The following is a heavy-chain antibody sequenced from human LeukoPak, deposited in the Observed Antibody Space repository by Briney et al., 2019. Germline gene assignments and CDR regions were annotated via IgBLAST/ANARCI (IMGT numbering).Heavy chain of an antibody. CDR3: ARGGGLDV. D-gene: IGHD3-16*01. J-gene: IGHJ6*02. Sequence: GGSLRLSCAASGFTFSSYWMNWARQAPGMGLEWVASINHNGNVNYYVDSVKGRFTISRDNAKNSLYLQMSNLRAEDTAVYFCARGGGLDVWGQGATVTVSS. CDR1: GFTFSSYW. V-gene: IGHV3-7*03. CDR2: INHNGNVN.